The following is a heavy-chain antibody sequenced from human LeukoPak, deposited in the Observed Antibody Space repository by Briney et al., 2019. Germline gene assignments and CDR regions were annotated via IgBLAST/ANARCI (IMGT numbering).Heavy chain of an antibody. J-gene: IGHJ6*02. D-gene: IGHD2-21*02. CDR3: AREFNCGGDCSREPRLYYGMDV. V-gene: IGHV4-59*12. Sequence: SETLSLTCTVSGGSISSYYWSWIRQPPGKGLEWIGYIYYSGSTNYNPSLKSRVTISVDTSKNQFSLKLSSVTAANTAVYYCAREFNCGGDCSREPRLYYGMDVWGQGTTVTVSS. CDR2: IYYSGST. CDR1: GGSISSYY.